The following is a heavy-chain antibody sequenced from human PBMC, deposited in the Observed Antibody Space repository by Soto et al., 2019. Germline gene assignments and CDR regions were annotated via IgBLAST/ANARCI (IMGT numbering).Heavy chain of an antibody. V-gene: IGHV4-39*01. CDR3: ARPSLVSGWYFDY. Sequence: PSETLSLTCTVSGGSISSSSYYWGWIRQPPGKGLEWIGSIYYSGSTYYNPSLKSRVTISVDTSKNQFSLKLSSVTAADTAVYYCARPSLVSGWYFDYWGQGTLVTVSS. D-gene: IGHD6-19*01. CDR2: IYYSGST. J-gene: IGHJ4*02. CDR1: GGSISSSSYY.